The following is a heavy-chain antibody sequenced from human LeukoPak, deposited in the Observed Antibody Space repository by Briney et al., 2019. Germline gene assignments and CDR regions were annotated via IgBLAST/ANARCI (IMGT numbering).Heavy chain of an antibody. J-gene: IGHJ3*02. D-gene: IGHD1-26*01. V-gene: IGHV3-7*01. CDR1: GLTFSSYW. CDR3: ARDFELDAFDI. CDR2: IKQDGSEK. Sequence: TGGSLRLSCAASGLTFSSYWMSWVRQAPGEGLEWVANIKQDGSEKYYVDSVKGRFTISRDNAKNSLYLQMNSLRAEDTAVYYCARDFELDAFDIWGQGTMVTVSS.